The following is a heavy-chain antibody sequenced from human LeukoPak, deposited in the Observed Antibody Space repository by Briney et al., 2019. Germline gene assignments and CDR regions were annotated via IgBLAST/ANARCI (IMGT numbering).Heavy chain of an antibody. D-gene: IGHD6-19*01. CDR2: IKQDGSEK. CDR1: GFTFSNYW. CDR3: ARDRYSSY. V-gene: IGHV3-7*01. J-gene: IGHJ4*02. Sequence: GGSLRLSCAASGFTFSNYWMTWVRQAPGKGLEWVANIKQDGSEKYYVDSVKGRVTISRDKAKNSLFLQMNSLRAEDTAVYYCARDRYSSYWGQGTLVTVSS.